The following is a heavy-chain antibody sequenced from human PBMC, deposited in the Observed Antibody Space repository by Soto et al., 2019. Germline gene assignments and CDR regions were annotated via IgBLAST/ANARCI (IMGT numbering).Heavy chain of an antibody. Sequence: GGSLRLSCAASGFTFDDYAMHWVRQAPGKGLEWVSGISWNSGSIGYADSVKGRFTISRDNAKNSLYLQMNSLRAEDTALYYCAKGSVVAGRSYLIDYFDYWGQGTLVTVSS. J-gene: IGHJ4*02. CDR2: ISWNSGSI. CDR1: GFTFDDYA. D-gene: IGHD2-15*01. CDR3: AKGSVVAGRSYLIDYFDY. V-gene: IGHV3-9*01.